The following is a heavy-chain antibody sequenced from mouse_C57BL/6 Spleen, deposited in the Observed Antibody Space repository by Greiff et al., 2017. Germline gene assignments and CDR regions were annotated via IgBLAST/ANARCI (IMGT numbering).Heavy chain of an antibody. V-gene: IGHV1-82*01. Sequence: VQLQQSGPELVKPGASVKISCKASGYAFSSSWMNWVKQRPGKGLEWIGRIYPGDGDTNYNGKFKGKATLTADKSSSTAYMQLSSLTSEDSAVYFGARSTTVVFDYWGQGTTLTVSS. CDR2: IYPGDGDT. CDR1: GYAFSSSW. CDR3: ARSTTVVFDY. D-gene: IGHD1-1*01. J-gene: IGHJ2*01.